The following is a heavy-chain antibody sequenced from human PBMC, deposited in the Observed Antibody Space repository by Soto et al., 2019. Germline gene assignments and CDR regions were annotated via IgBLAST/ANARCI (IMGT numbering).Heavy chain of an antibody. CDR2: INSDGSST. CDR1: GFTFSSYW. V-gene: IGHV3-74*01. Sequence: HPGGSLRLSCAASGFTFSSYWIHWVRQAPGKGLVWVSRINSDGSSTTYADSVKGRFTISRDNAKNTLYLQMTSLRAEDTAVYYCARESREVVPAANDYWGQGTLVTVSS. J-gene: IGHJ4*02. D-gene: IGHD2-2*01. CDR3: ARESREVVPAANDY.